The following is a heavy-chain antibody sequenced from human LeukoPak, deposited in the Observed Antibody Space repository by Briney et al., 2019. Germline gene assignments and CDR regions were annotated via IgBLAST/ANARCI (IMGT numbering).Heavy chain of an antibody. D-gene: IGHD2-15*01. V-gene: IGHV3-30*18. CDR2: ISYEGSIK. J-gene: IGHJ6*02. Sequence: GRSLRLSCAASGFTFNNHGMHWVRQAPGKGLQWVAVISYEGSIKFYAVSVKGRFTISRDNFKNTLYLEMNSVRDEDTAVYYCAKCHGRVCSGIPHGMDVWGQGTTVTVSS. CDR3: AKCHGRVCSGIPHGMDV. CDR1: GFTFNNHG.